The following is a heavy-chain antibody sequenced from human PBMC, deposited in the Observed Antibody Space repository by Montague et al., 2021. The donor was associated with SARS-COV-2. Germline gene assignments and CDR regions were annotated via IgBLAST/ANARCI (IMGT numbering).Heavy chain of an antibody. V-gene: IGHV4-39*07. Sequence: SETLSLTCTVSGGSISSSSYYWGWIRQPPGKELEWIGSIYYSGSTYYNPSLKSRVTISVDTPKNQFSLKLSSVTAADTAVYYCAREGGWLSRGSYYFDYWGQGTLVTVSS. CDR1: GGSISSSSYY. CDR3: AREGGWLSRGSYYFDY. D-gene: IGHD3-22*01. J-gene: IGHJ4*02. CDR2: IYYSGST.